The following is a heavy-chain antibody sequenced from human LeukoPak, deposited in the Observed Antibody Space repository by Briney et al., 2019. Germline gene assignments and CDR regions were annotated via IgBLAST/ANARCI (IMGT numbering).Heavy chain of an antibody. J-gene: IGHJ6*02. Sequence: GASVKVSCKACGYSFTRYVISGVRQAPAQGLEGMGWISAYNGNTNYAQKLQGRATMTTDTSTSTAHMELRSLTSDDTAVYYCATDLINGTTIYGMDLWGQGPTVTVSS. CDR1: GYSFTRYV. V-gene: IGHV1-18*01. CDR2: ISAYNGNT. CDR3: ATDLINGTTIYGMDL. D-gene: IGHD1-20*01.